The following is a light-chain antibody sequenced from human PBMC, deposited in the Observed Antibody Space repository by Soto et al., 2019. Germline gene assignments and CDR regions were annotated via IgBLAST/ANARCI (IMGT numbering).Light chain of an antibody. V-gene: IGKV1-5*01. Sequence: DIQMTQSPSTLSASVGDRVTITCRASQSIGSWLAWYQQKPGKAPKLLIYDASSLESGVPSRFSGSGSGTEFTLTISSLQPDDFATYYCQQYNSYTWTFXQGTKVDIK. J-gene: IGKJ1*01. CDR3: QQYNSYTWT. CDR1: QSIGSW. CDR2: DAS.